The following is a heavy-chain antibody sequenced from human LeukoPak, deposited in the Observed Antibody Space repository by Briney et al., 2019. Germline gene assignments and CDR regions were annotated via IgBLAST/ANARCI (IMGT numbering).Heavy chain of an antibody. Sequence: SETRSLTCTASGGSISSYYWSWIRQPPGKGLEWIGYIYYSGSTNYNPSLKGRITISVAKSKNQFSLKLSSVTAADTAVYYCARGSGNSGYFDYWGQGTLVTVSS. J-gene: IGHJ4*02. CDR2: IYYSGST. CDR3: ARGSGNSGYFDY. CDR1: GGSISSYY. D-gene: IGHD1-26*01. V-gene: IGHV4-59*01.